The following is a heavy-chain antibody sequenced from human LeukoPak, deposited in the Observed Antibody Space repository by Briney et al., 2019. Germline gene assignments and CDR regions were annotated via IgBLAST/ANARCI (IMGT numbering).Heavy chain of an antibody. J-gene: IGHJ3*01. CDR1: GFSFSNAW. Sequence: GGSLRLSCAASGFSFSNAWMSWVRQAPGKGLEWVGRIKGKTDGGTTDYAAPVKGRFTISRDDSKNTLYLQMNKMNTENTAVYSCAKGPSCTGSSCNVGSWGQGTMVTVSS. CDR3: AKGPSCTGSSCNVGS. V-gene: IGHV3-15*01. CDR2: IKGKTDGGTT. D-gene: IGHD2-2*01.